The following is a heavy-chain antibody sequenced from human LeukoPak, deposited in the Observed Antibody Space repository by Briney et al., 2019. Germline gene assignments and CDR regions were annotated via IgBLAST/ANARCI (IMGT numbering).Heavy chain of an antibody. CDR3: ARGDWYGDYYFDY. D-gene: IGHD3-10*01. V-gene: IGHV4-34*01. J-gene: IGHJ4*02. Sequence: SETLSLTCAVYGGSFSGYYWSWIRQPPGKGLEWIGEINHSGSTNYNPSLKSRVTISVDTSKNQFSLKLSSVTAADTAVYYCARGDWYGDYYFDYWGQGTLVTVSS. CDR1: GGSFSGYY. CDR2: INHSGST.